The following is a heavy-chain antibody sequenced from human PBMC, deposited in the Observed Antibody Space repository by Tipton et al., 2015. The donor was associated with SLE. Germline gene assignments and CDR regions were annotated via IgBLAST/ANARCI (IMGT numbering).Heavy chain of an antibody. V-gene: IGHV4-59*01. CDR2: IYYSGTT. D-gene: IGHD6-6*01. Sequence: TLSLTCTVSGDSITNYYWNWIRQPPGKGLEWIGYIYYSGTTNFNPSLKSRVTISVDTSKNQFSLNLSSVTAADTAVYYCARDLAARGGHYFDYWGQGTPVTVSS. CDR1: GDSITNYY. CDR3: ARDLAARGGHYFDY. J-gene: IGHJ4*02.